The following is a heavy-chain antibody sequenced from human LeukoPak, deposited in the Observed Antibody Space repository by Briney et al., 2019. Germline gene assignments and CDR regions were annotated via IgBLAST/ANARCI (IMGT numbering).Heavy chain of an antibody. J-gene: IGHJ4*02. Sequence: GGSLRLSCAASGFTFSDHYMDWVRQAPGKGLEWVSAIGGYGTTTYYGDSVRGRFTISRDNSRNTMYLYMSSLRAEDTAVYFCAKIRLEESATGYWGQGTPVTVSS. D-gene: IGHD2-15*01. CDR1: GFTFSDHY. CDR2: IGGYGTTT. V-gene: IGHV3-23*01. CDR3: AKIRLEESATGY.